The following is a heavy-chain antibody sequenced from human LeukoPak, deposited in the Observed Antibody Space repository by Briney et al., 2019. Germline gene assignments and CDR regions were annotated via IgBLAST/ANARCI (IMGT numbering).Heavy chain of an antibody. CDR2: MSSDVSRQ. J-gene: IGHJ4*02. Sequence: PGGSLRLSCTASGFTFSDYAMHWVRQAPGKGLEWVAVMSSDVSRQDYADSVKGRFTISRDNSKDTLFLQMNSLRVEDTAVYYCARDVENMHGYMPFDNWGQGTLVTVSS. D-gene: IGHD5-18*01. V-gene: IGHV3-30-3*01. CDR1: GFTFSDYA. CDR3: ARDVENMHGYMPFDN.